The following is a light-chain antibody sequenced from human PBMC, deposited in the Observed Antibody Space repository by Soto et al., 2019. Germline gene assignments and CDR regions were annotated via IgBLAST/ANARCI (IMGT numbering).Light chain of an antibody. V-gene: IGKV3-20*01. J-gene: IGKJ1*01. CDR1: QSVSRI. Sequence: EFVLTQSPATLSLSPGERTTLSCRASQSVSRILAWYQQKPGQAPRLLIYGASTRATGIPDRFSGSGSGTDFTLTISRLEPEDFAVYYCHQYDSWTFGQGTKVDIK. CDR2: GAS. CDR3: HQYDSWT.